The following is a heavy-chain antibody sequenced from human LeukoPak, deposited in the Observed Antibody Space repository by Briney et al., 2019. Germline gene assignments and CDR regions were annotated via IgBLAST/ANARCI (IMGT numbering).Heavy chain of an antibody. V-gene: IGHV3-30*18. J-gene: IGHJ2*01. D-gene: IGHD4-17*01. Sequence: GGSLRLSCAASGFTFDDYGMNWVRQAPGKGLEWVAGVSYDGSSKYYRDSVKGRFTISRDNSKNTLDLQMNSLRPEDTAVFYCAKGDHGDYWYLDLWGRGTLVSVSS. CDR3: AKGDHGDYWYLDL. CDR1: GFTFDDYG. CDR2: VSYDGSSK.